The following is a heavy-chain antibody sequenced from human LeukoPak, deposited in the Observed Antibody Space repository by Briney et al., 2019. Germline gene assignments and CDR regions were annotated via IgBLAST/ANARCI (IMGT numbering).Heavy chain of an antibody. J-gene: IGHJ4*02. Sequence: ASVKVSCKSSGYSFTGHYMHWVRQGPGQGLEWMGWIHPNGGRTNYAPKFQGGVTMTRDTSVTTDYMELSWLTSDDTAVYYCTRDHNWGADYWGQGTLITVSS. D-gene: IGHD7-27*01. CDR1: GYSFTGHY. CDR2: IHPNGGRT. V-gene: IGHV1-2*02. CDR3: TRDHNWGADY.